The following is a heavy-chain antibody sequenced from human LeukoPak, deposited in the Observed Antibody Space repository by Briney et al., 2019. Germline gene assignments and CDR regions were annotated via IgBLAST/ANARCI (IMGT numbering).Heavy chain of an antibody. D-gene: IGHD5-12*01. CDR1: GGSISSGGYS. J-gene: IGHJ4*02. V-gene: IGHV4-30-2*01. CDR2: IYHSGST. CDR3: ARGGKVASAKNPFDY. Sequence: SETLSLTCAVSGGSISSGGYSWSWIRQPPGKGLERIGYIYHSGSTYYNPSLKSRVTISVDRSKNQFSLKLSSVTAADTAVYYCARGGKVASAKNPFDYWGQGTLVTVSS.